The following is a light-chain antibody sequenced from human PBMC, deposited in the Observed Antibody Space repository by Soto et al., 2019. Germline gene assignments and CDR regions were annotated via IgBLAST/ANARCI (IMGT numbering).Light chain of an antibody. J-gene: IGKJ5*01. Sequence: EIQLTQSPSTLSASVGDKVTLIVRASQGLKFLAWYQQKPGKAPRLLIYEATNLQSGVPPRFSGSGSGTDFTLTISSLQPEDFATYFCQQANSFPITFGQGTRLEI. CDR3: QQANSFPIT. CDR2: EAT. CDR1: QGLKF. V-gene: IGKV1-12*01.